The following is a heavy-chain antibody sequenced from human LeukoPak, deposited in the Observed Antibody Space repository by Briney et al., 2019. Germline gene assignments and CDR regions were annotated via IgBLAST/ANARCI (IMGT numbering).Heavy chain of an antibody. CDR2: INPNRGGT. D-gene: IGHD3-10*01. V-gene: IGHV1-2*06. CDR3: ARDRLRITMVRGVIGY. Sequence: ASVKVSCKASGYTFTGYYMHWVRQAPGKGLEWMGRINPNRGGTNYAQKFQGRVTMTRDTSISTAYMELSRLRSDDTAVYYCARDRLRITMVRGVIGYWGQGTLVTVSS. J-gene: IGHJ4*02. CDR1: GYTFTGYY.